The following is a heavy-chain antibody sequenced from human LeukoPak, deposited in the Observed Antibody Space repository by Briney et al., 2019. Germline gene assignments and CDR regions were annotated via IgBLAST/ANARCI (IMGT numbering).Heavy chain of an antibody. CDR1: GFTFSNAW. D-gene: IGHD3-3*01. V-gene: IGHV3-15*01. CDR2: IKSKTDGGTT. CDR3: TTVEYYDLWRTFDY. Sequence: GGSLRLSCAASGFTFSNAWMSWVRQAPGKGLEWVGRIKSKTDGGTTDYAAPVKGRFTISRDDSKNTLYLQMNSLKTEDTAVYYCTTVEYYDLWRTFDYWGQGTLVTVSS. J-gene: IGHJ4*02.